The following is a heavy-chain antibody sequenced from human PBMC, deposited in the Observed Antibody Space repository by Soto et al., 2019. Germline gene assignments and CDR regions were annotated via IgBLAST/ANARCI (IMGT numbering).Heavy chain of an antibody. J-gene: IGHJ6*02. CDR3: ARDGAAGAEVGV. V-gene: IGHV3-21*01. CDR1: GLTFSTYG. Sequence: EVQFVESGGGLVKPGGSLRLSCAASGLTFSTYGMNWVRQSPGKGFEWVSSISSGGEYLDYADSVKGRLTISRDNAKNSLYLQLDSLRVEDTAVYYCARDGAAGAEVGVWAQGNTVTVSS. CDR2: ISSGGEYL. D-gene: IGHD6-13*01.